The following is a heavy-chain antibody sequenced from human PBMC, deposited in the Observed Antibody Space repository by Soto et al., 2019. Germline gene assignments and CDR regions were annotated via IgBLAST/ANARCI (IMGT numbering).Heavy chain of an antibody. CDR3: ARDRAEIGYCSSTSCYTRWFDP. Sequence: GASVKVSCKASGYTFTSYGISWVRQAPGQGLEGMGWISAYHGNTNYAQKLQGRVTMTTVTSTSTAYIELRSLRSDDTAVYYCARDRAEIGYCSSTSCYTRWFDPWGQGTRVTVS. V-gene: IGHV1-18*04. CDR1: GYTFTSYG. D-gene: IGHD2-2*02. J-gene: IGHJ5*02. CDR2: ISAYHGNT.